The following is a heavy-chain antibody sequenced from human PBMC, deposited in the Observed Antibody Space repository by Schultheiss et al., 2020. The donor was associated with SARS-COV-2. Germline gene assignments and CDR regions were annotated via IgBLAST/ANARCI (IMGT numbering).Heavy chain of an antibody. CDR3: ARDTDYYDSSGYYWDAFDV. Sequence: GGSLRLSCAASGFTFSSYAMSWVRQAPGKGLEWVSSISSSSSYIYYADSVKGRFTISRDNAKNSLYLQMNSLRADDTAVYYCARDTDYYDSSGYYWDAFDVWGQGTMVTVSS. J-gene: IGHJ3*01. CDR1: GFTFSSYA. V-gene: IGHV3-21*01. D-gene: IGHD3-22*01. CDR2: ISSSSSYI.